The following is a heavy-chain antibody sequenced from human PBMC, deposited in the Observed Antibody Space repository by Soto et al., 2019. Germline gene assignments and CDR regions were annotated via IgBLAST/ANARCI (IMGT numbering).Heavy chain of an antibody. CDR1: GFTFSSYA. CDR3: AKVYQISHYYTDV. D-gene: IGHD2-2*01. Sequence: PGGSLRLSCAASGFTFSSYAMNWVRQAPGKGLEWVSGVSESGATSYYADSVKGRFTISRDNSKNMLYLQMNSLTAEDTAVYYWAKVYQISHYYTDVWGKGITVTVSS. V-gene: IGHV3-23*01. CDR2: VSESGATS. J-gene: IGHJ6*03.